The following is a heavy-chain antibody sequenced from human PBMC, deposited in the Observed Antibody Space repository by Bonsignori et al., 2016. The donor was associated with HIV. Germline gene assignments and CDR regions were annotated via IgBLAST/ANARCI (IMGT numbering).Heavy chain of an antibody. D-gene: IGHD3-10*01. CDR3: AKDTRQRGYYYYYMDV. CDR2: ISWNSGSI. Sequence: SLKISCAASGFTFDDYAMHWVRQAPGKGLEWVSGISWNSGSIGYADSVKGRFTISRDNAKNSLYLQMNSLRAEDTALYYCAKDTRQRGYYYYYMDVWGKGTTVTVSS. CDR1: GFTFDDYA. V-gene: IGHV3-9*01. J-gene: IGHJ6*03.